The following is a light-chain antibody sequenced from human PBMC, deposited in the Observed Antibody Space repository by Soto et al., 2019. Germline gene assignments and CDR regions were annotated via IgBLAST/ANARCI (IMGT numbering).Light chain of an antibody. Sequence: QSVLAQPASVSGSPGQSISVSCSGSTSDVGAYLLVSWYQQHPGKAPKLIVYEGNKRPSGISHRFSGSKSGNAASLTISGLQAEDEADYYCFSYAGGSSGVFGGGTKLTVL. CDR1: TSDVGAYLL. CDR3: FSYAGGSSGV. CDR2: EGN. V-gene: IGLV2-23*01. J-gene: IGLJ3*02.